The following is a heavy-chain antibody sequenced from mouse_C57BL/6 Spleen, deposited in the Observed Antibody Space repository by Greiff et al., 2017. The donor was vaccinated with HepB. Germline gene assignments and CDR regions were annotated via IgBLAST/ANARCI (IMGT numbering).Heavy chain of an antibody. CDR1: GYTFTSYW. CDR3: ARRDYGSSPHFDY. Sequence: VKLQQPGAELVRPGSSVKLSCKASGYTFTSYWMDWVKQRPGQGLEWIGNIYPSDSETHYNQKFKDKATLTVDKSSSTAYMQLSSLTSEDSAVYYCARRDYGSSPHFDYWGQGTTLTVSS. V-gene: IGHV1-61*01. D-gene: IGHD1-1*01. CDR2: IYPSDSET. J-gene: IGHJ2*01.